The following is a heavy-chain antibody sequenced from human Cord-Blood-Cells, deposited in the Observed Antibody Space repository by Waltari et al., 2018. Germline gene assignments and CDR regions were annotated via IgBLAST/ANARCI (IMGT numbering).Heavy chain of an antibody. J-gene: IGHJ4*02. Sequence: QVQLQESGPGLVKPSETLSLTCAVSGYSISSGYYWGWIRQPPGKGLEWIGSIYHSGSTYYNPSLKSRVTISVDTSKNQFSLKLSSVTAADTAVYYCARDSSSSRDYWGQGTLVTVSS. D-gene: IGHD6-6*01. CDR1: GYSISSGYY. CDR3: ARDSSSSRDY. V-gene: IGHV4-38-2*02. CDR2: IYHSGST.